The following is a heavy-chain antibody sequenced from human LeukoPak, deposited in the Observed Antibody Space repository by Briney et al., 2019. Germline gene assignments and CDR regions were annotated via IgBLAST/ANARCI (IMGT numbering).Heavy chain of an antibody. CDR2: IRYDGSNK. CDR3: ARDPVDTAMVTNRGWFDP. Sequence: GGSLRLSCAASGFTFSSYGMHWVRQAPGKGLEWAAFIRYDGSNKYYADSVKGRFTISRDNSKNTLYLQMNSLRAEDTAVYYCARDPVDTAMVTNRGWFDPWGQGTLVTVSS. D-gene: IGHD5-18*01. CDR1: GFTFSSYG. V-gene: IGHV3-30*02. J-gene: IGHJ5*02.